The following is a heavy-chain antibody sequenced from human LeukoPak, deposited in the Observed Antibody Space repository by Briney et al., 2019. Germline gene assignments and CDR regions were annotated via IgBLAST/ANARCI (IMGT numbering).Heavy chain of an antibody. D-gene: IGHD1-26*01. V-gene: IGHV1-24*01. Sequence: ASVKVSCKVSGYTLTELSMHWVRQAPGKGLEWMGGFDPEDGETIYAQKFQGRVTMTRDTSTSTVYMELSSLRSEDTAVYYCATIGSRYYYYYGMDVWGQGTTVTVSS. CDR3: ATIGSRYYYYYGMDV. CDR1: GYTLTELS. CDR2: FDPEDGET. J-gene: IGHJ6*02.